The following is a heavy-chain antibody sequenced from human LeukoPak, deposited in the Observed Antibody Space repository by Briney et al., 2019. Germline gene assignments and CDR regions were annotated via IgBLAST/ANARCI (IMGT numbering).Heavy chain of an antibody. V-gene: IGHV4-39*01. CDR2: IYYSGST. CDR1: GGSVSSSSYS. J-gene: IGHJ4*02. D-gene: IGHD2-15*01. Sequence: SETLSLTCTVSGGSVSSSSYSWGWIRQPPGKGLEWIGSIYYSGSTYYNPSLKSRVTISVDTSKNQFSLKLSSVTAADTAVYYCARLSGSGDTDYWGQGTLVTVSS. CDR3: ARLSGSGDTDY.